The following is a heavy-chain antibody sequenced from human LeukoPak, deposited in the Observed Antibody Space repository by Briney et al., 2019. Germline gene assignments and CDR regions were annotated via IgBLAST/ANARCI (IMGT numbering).Heavy chain of an antibody. CDR2: INPNSGGT. CDR3: ATFEYTSSSLNY. V-gene: IGHV1-2*02. J-gene: IGHJ4*02. CDR1: GYTFTGYD. Sequence: ASVKVSCKASGYTFTGYDMYWVRQAPGQGLEWMGWINPNSGGTNYAQKFQGRVTMTRDTSISTAYMELSRLRSDDTAVYYCATFEYTSSSLNYWGQGTLAIVSS. D-gene: IGHD6-6*01.